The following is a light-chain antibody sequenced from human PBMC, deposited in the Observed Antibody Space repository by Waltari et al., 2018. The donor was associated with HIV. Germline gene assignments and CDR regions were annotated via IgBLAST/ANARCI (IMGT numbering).Light chain of an antibody. CDR2: DIY. CDR1: TSDVGSYNY. V-gene: IGLV2-11*01. Sequence: QSALTQPPSVSGSPGQSVTISCTGSTSDVGSYNYVSWYQQYPGKAPKPIIFDIYQRPSGVPARFSGSRSGNTASLTISGLQTEDEADYFCCAYAAGHVSYVFGTGT. CDR3: CAYAAGHVSYV. J-gene: IGLJ1*01.